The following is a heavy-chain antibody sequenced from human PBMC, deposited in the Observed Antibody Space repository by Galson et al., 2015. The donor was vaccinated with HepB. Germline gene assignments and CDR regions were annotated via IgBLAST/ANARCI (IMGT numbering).Heavy chain of an antibody. D-gene: IGHD4-17*01. V-gene: IGHV3-30*04. CDR1: GFTFSSYA. Sequence: SLRLSCAASGFTFSSYAMHWVRQAPGKGLEWVAVISYDGSNRYYADSVKGRFTISRDNSKNTLYLQMNSLRAEDTAVYYCARGPDYGDYVGSFFQHWGQGTLVTVSS. J-gene: IGHJ1*01. CDR2: ISYDGSNR. CDR3: ARGPDYGDYVGSFFQH.